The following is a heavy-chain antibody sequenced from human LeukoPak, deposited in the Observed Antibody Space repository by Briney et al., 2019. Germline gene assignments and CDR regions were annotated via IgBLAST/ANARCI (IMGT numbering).Heavy chain of an antibody. CDR2: IYYDGSKK. CDR1: GFTFSDYY. V-gene: IGHV3-33*08. CDR3: ARSLGETTFDY. D-gene: IGHD3-16*01. J-gene: IGHJ4*02. Sequence: PGGSLRLSCAASGFTFSDYYVSWIRQAPGKGLEWVAVIYYDGSKKYYADSVKGRFTISRDNSKNTVHLEMSSLRVEDTAVYHCARSLGETTFDYWGQGTLVTVSP.